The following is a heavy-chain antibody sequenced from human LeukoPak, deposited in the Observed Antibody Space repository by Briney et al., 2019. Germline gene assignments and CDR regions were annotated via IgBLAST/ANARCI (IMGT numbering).Heavy chain of an antibody. Sequence: SETLSLTCTVSGGSISSFYWSWIRQPPGKGLEWIGYIYHSGSTYYNPSLKSRVTISVDRSKNQFSLKLSSVTAADTAMYYCARDMARYCSSTSCYSPGFSFDIWGQGTMVTVSS. V-gene: IGHV4-59*12. CDR1: GGSISSFY. J-gene: IGHJ3*02. CDR3: ARDMARYCSSTSCYSPGFSFDI. CDR2: IYHSGST. D-gene: IGHD2-2*02.